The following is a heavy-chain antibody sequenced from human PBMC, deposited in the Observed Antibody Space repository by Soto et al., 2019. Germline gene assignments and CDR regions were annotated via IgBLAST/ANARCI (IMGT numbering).Heavy chain of an antibody. D-gene: IGHD6-6*01. CDR2: ISGSGGST. CDR1: GFTFSSYA. CDR3: AKVGALAAPQGNWFDP. Sequence: GGSLRLSCAASGFTFSSYAMSWVRQAPGKGLEWVSAISGSGGSTYYADSVKGRFTISRDNSKNTLYLQMNSLRAEDTAVYYCAKVGALAAPQGNWFDPWGQGTLVTVSS. J-gene: IGHJ5*02. V-gene: IGHV3-23*01.